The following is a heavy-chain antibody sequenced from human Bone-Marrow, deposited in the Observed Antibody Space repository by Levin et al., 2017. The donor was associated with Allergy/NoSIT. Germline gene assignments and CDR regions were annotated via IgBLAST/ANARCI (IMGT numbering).Heavy chain of an antibody. CDR2: INRDGSST. Sequence: GGSLRLSCSASGFNFSSYWMHWVRQAPGKGLVWVSGINRDGSSTSYADSVKGRFTISRDNAKNTLYLHMNSLRAEDTSVYYCARDRVTTNWYFDLWSRGTLVTVSS. CDR3: ARDRVTTNWYFDL. J-gene: IGHJ2*01. CDR1: GFNFSSYW. D-gene: IGHD4-17*01. V-gene: IGHV3-74*01.